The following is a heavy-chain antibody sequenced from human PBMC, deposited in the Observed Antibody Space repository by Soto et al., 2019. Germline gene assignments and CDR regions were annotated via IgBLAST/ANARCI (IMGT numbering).Heavy chain of an antibody. Sequence: PSETLSLTCTVSGGSISSGGYYWSWIRQHPGKGLEWIGYIYYSGSTYYNPSPKSRVTISVDTSKNQFSLKLSSVTAADTAVYYCARESSVWGSYINYWGQGTLVTVSS. CDR2: IYYSGST. V-gene: IGHV4-31*03. CDR1: GGSISSGGYY. D-gene: IGHD3-16*01. CDR3: ARESSVWGSYINY. J-gene: IGHJ4*02.